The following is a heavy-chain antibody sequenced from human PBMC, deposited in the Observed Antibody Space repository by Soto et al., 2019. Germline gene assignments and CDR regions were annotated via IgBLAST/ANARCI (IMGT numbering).Heavy chain of an antibody. V-gene: IGHV1-2*04. CDR3: ATVNPRVLYGMDV. J-gene: IGHJ6*02. CDR2: INPNNGDR. CDR1: GYTFTGYY. Sequence: QVQLVQSGAEVKKPGASVKVSCKASGYTFTGYYLHWVRQAPGQGLEWMGRINPNNGDRNYAQRFQGWVTMTRDTSSSTAYLEVSRLRSDDTAVYYCATVNPRVLYGMDVWGQGTSVTVSS.